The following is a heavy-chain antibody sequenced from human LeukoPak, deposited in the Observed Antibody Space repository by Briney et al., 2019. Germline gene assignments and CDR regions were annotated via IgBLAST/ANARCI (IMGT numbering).Heavy chain of an antibody. V-gene: IGHV3-11*04. J-gene: IGHJ4*02. Sequence: GGSLRLSCAASGLTLSDSYMSWIRQAPGKGLEWVSYISSGGNTIKYADSVKGRFTISRDNARNSLYLQMNSLRAEDTAVYYCATASLCFDNWGQGTLVTVSS. CDR1: GLTLSDSY. CDR3: ATASLCFDN. CDR2: ISSGGNTI.